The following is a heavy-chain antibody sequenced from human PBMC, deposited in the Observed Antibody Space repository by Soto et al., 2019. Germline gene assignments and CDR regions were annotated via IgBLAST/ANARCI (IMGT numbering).Heavy chain of an antibody. Sequence: SVKVSCKASGGTFSSYTISWVRQAPGQGLEWMGRIIPILGIANYAQKFQGRVTITADKSTSTAYMELSSLRSEDTAVYYCARRYCSSTCCYEVSAFYIWGQGTMVTVSS. CDR3: ARRYCSSTCCYEVSAFYI. CDR2: IIPILGIA. J-gene: IGHJ3*02. D-gene: IGHD2-2*01. V-gene: IGHV1-69*02. CDR1: GGTFSSYT.